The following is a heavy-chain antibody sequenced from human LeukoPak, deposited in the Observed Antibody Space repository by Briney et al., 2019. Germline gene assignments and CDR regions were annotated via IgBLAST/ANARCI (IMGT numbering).Heavy chain of an antibody. CDR1: GFTFSSYS. CDR2: ISSSSSYI. Sequence: GGSLRLSCAASGFTFSSYSMNWVRQAPGKGLEWVSSISSSSSYIYYAGSVKGRFTISRDNAKNSLYLQMNSLRSEDTAVYYCARDRWYCSSTSCYSVRQGWFDPWGQGTLVTVSS. D-gene: IGHD2-2*02. J-gene: IGHJ5*02. CDR3: ARDRWYCSSTSCYSVRQGWFDP. V-gene: IGHV3-21*01.